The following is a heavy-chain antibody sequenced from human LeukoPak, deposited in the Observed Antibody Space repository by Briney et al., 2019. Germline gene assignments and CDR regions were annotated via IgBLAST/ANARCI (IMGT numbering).Heavy chain of an antibody. CDR3: AREEPTVLRYFDWLFPGWFDL. Sequence: SETLSLTCAVSGGSISSGNWWSWVRQPPGKGLEWIGEILHSGSTNYNPSLKSRVTISVDTSKNQFSLKLSSVTAADTAVYYCAREEPTVLRYFDWLFPGWFDLWGRGTLVTVSS. D-gene: IGHD3-9*01. CDR2: ILHSGST. J-gene: IGHJ2*01. V-gene: IGHV4-4*02. CDR1: GGSISSGNW.